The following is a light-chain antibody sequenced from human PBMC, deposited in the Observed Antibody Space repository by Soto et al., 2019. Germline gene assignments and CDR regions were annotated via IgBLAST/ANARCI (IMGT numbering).Light chain of an antibody. CDR3: CSYAGSFTWV. CDR1: TGDVGAYNF. Sequence: QSALTQPRSVSGSPGQSVTISCTGTTGDVGAYNFVSWYQHHPGKAPKLMIYDATKRPSGVPDRFSASKSSNTAFLTISGLQAEDEADYYCCSYAGSFTWVFGGGTKVTVL. CDR2: DAT. V-gene: IGLV2-11*01. J-gene: IGLJ3*02.